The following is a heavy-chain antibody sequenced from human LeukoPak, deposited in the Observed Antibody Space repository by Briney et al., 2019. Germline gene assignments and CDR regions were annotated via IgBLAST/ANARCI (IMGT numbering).Heavy chain of an antibody. Sequence: PSETLSLTCSVSGGSISSYHWSWIRQPPGKGLEWIGYMYDSGSTNYNPSLKSRVTISVDTSKNQFSLKLSSVTAADTAVYYCARGPYYDFWSGYEGDAFDIWGQGTMVTVSS. CDR1: GGSISSYH. CDR3: ARGPYYDFWSGYEGDAFDI. V-gene: IGHV4-59*01. D-gene: IGHD3-3*01. CDR2: MYDSGST. J-gene: IGHJ3*02.